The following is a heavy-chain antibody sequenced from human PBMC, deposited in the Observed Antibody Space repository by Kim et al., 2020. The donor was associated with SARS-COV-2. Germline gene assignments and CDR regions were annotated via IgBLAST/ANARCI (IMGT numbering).Heavy chain of an antibody. V-gene: IGHV4-34*01. J-gene: IGHJ6*03. CDR2: INHSGST. CDR3: ASNGRRYYYYYYMDV. CDR1: GGSFSGYY. Sequence: SETLSLTCAVYGGSFSGYYWSWIRQPPGKGLEWIGEINHSGSTNYNPSLKSRVTISVDTSKNQFSLKLSSVTAADTAVYYCASNGRRYYYYYYMDVWGKGTTVTVSS.